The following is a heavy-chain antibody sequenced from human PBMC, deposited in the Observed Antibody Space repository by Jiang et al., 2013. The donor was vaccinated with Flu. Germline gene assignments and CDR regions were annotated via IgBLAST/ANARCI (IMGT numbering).Heavy chain of an antibody. J-gene: IGHJ4*02. Sequence: QLLESGGGLVLPGGSLRLSCAASGFIFSNYWMSWVRQAPGKGLEWVANIKQGGSQKDYVDSVKGRFTISRDNAKNSLYLQMNSLRVEDTAMYYCTRDFITPGSGLGDWGQGTLVTVSS. CDR2: IKQGGSQK. D-gene: IGHD6-19*01. V-gene: IGHV3-7*05. CDR1: GFIFSNYW. CDR3: TRDFITPGSGLGD.